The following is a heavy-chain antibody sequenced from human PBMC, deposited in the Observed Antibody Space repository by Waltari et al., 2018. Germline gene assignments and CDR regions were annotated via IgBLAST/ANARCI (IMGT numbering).Heavy chain of an antibody. V-gene: IGHV1-2*06. CDR2: INPNSGGT. J-gene: IGHJ4*02. Sequence: QVQLVQSGAEVKKPGASVKVSCTASGYTFTGYYMHWVRQAPGQGLEWMGRINPNSGGTNYAQKFQGRVTMTRDTSISTAYMELSRLRSDDTAVYYCARGSFEYYYDSSGPNYWGQGTLVTVSS. CDR3: ARGSFEYYYDSSGPNY. D-gene: IGHD3-22*01. CDR1: GYTFTGYY.